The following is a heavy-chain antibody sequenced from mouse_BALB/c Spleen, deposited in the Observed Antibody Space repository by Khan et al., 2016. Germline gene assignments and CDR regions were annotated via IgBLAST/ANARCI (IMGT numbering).Heavy chain of an antibody. CDR1: GYSITNNYA. CDR2: ITYGGST. CDR3: ARCGGPRGTFYHAMDY. V-gene: IGHV3-2*02. Sequence: EVQLQESGPGLVKPSQSLSLTCTVTGYSITNNYAWNWIRQFPGSKLEWMGYITYGGSTSYNPSLKSRLSLSRDTSKNQFFLQLNSVTPEDTATCYCARCGGPRGTFYHAMDYGGQGTSVTVSS. J-gene: IGHJ4*01. D-gene: IGHD3-3*01.